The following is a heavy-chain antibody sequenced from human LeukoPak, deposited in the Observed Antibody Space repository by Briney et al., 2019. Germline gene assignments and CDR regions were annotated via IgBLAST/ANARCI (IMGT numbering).Heavy chain of an antibody. CDR3: ARGLRRQFDY. V-gene: IGHV3-48*03. CDR2: ISSSGSAI. D-gene: IGHD2-8*01. CDR1: GFTFSSYD. Sequence: KTGGSLRLSCAASGFTFSSYDMNWVRQAPGKGLEWVSYISSSGSAIYYTDSVKGRFTISRDSAQNSMYLQMNSLSAEDTAIYYCARGLRRQFDYWGQGTLVTVSS. J-gene: IGHJ4*02.